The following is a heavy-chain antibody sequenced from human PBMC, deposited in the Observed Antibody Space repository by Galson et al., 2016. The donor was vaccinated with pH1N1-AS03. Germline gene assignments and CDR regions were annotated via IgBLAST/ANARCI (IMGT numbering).Heavy chain of an antibody. J-gene: IGHJ4*02. CDR3: ANDFNYDFWSGYSFY. CDR1: GFTISNFG. V-gene: IGHV3-30*18. D-gene: IGHD3/OR15-3a*01. CDR2: ISFDGTNT. Sequence: SLRLSCAASGFTISNFGMLWVRQAPGQGLEWVAIISFDGTNTYYADSVKGRFSISRDNSKNTLFLQMSALRAGDTAVYYCANDFNYDFWSGYSFYWGQGALVTVSS.